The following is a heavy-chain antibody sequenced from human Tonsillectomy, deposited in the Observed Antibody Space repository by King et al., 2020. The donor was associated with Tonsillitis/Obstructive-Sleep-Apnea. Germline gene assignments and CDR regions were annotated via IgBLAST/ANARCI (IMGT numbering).Heavy chain of an antibody. Sequence: QLVQSGAEVKKPGSSVKVSCKASGYTFTSYYMHWVRQAPGQELEWMGIIKPSGGSTSYAQKFQGRVTMTRDTSTNTVYMEVSNLRSEDTAVYYCARAEGPGSYLWFDPWGQGTLVTVSS. CDR2: IKPSGGST. CDR3: ARAEGPGSYLWFDP. D-gene: IGHD3-10*01. CDR1: GYTFTSYY. V-gene: IGHV1-46*03. J-gene: IGHJ5*02.